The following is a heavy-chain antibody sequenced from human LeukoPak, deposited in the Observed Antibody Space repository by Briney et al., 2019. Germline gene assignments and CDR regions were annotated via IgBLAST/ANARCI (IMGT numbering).Heavy chain of an antibody. Sequence: PGGSLRLSCAASGFTFSSYSMNWVRRAPGKGLEWVSHISTGSSTIYYADSVKGRFSISRDNSKNTLYLQMNSLRAEDTAIYYCAKSGGVRFDPWGQGTLVTVSS. J-gene: IGHJ5*02. D-gene: IGHD3-16*01. CDR1: GFTFSSYS. CDR2: ISTGSSTI. V-gene: IGHV3-48*01. CDR3: AKSGGVRFDP.